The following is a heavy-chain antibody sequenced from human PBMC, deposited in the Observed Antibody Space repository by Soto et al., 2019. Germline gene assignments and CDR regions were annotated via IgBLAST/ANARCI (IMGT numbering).Heavy chain of an antibody. Sequence: SETLSLTCTVSGGSISSYYWSWIRQPPGKGLEWIGYIYYSGSTNYNPSLKSRVTISVETSKNQFSLKLSSVTAADTAVYYCARGEDPFLGYYYYYMDVWGKGTTVTVSS. V-gene: IGHV4-59*01. J-gene: IGHJ6*03. CDR2: IYYSGST. CDR1: GGSISSYY. CDR3: ARGEDPFLGYYYYYMDV.